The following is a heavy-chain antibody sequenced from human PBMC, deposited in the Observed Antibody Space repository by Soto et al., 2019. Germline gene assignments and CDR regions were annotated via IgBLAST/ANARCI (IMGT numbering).Heavy chain of an antibody. V-gene: IGHV3-49*04. J-gene: IGHJ4*02. CDR1: GFTFGDYA. Sequence: GGSLRLSCTASGFTFGDYAMSWVRQAPGKGLEWVGFIRSKAYGGTTEYAASVKGRFTISRDDSKSIAYLQMNSLETEDTAVYYCTRDYYYDSSGYIDYWGQGTLVTVSS. CDR2: IRSKAYGGTT. D-gene: IGHD3-22*01. CDR3: TRDYYYDSSGYIDY.